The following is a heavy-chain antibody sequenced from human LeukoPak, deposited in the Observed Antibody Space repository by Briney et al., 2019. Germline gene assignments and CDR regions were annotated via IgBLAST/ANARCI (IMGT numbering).Heavy chain of an antibody. D-gene: IGHD3-10*01. CDR2: IYYSGST. Sequence: SETLSLTCTVSGGSISSSSYYWGWIRQPPGKGLEWIGIIYYSGSTYYNPSLKSRVTISVDTSKSQFSLKLSSVTAADTAVYYCARLNSGTARYDFDYWGQGTLVTVSS. CDR1: GGSISSSSYY. CDR3: ARLNSGTARYDFDY. V-gene: IGHV4-39*01. J-gene: IGHJ4*02.